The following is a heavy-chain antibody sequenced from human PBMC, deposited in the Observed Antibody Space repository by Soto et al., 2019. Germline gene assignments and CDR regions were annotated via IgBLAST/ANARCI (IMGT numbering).Heavy chain of an antibody. CDR3: ARMFHCSGGTCPFDY. CDR1: GFSLTTSGMC. D-gene: IGHD2-15*01. CDR2: IDWDDDK. Sequence: SGPTLVNPTQTLTLTCTLSGFSLTTSGMCVSWIRQPPGKALEWLARIDWDDDKFYKTSLKTRLTISKDSSKNQVVLTMTNMDPVDTATYYCARMFHCSGGTCPFDYWGQGARVTVSS. V-gene: IGHV2-70*17. J-gene: IGHJ4*02.